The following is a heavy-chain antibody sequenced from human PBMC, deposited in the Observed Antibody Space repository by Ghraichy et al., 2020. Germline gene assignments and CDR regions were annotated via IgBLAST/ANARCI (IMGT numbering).Heavy chain of an antibody. CDR3: ARDGGRYYDILTGYYRDAFDI. J-gene: IGHJ3*02. CDR2: ISYDGSNK. D-gene: IGHD3-9*01. Sequence: GGSLRLSCAASGFTFSSYAMHWVRQAPGKGLEWVAVISYDGSNKYYADSVKGRFTISRDNSKNTLYLQMNSLRAEDTAVYYCARDGGRYYDILTGYYRDAFDIWGQGTMVTVSS. CDR1: GFTFSSYA. V-gene: IGHV3-30-3*01.